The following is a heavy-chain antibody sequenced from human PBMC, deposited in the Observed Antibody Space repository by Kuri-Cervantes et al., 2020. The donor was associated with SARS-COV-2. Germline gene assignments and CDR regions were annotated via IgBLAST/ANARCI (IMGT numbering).Heavy chain of an antibody. D-gene: IGHD3-10*01. V-gene: IGHV4-34*01. Sequence: GSLRLSCAVYGGSFSGYYWSWIRQPPGKGLEWTGSIYYSGSTYYNPSLKSRVTISVDTSKNQFSLKLSSVTAADTAVYYCARHSAFGELLYWFDPWGQGTLVTVSS. CDR2: IYYSGST. CDR1: GGSFSGYY. J-gene: IGHJ5*02. CDR3: ARHSAFGELLYWFDP.